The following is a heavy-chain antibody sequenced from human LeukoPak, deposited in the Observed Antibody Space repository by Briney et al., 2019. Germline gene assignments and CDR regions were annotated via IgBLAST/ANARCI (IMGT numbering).Heavy chain of an antibody. D-gene: IGHD5-24*01. J-gene: IGHJ4*02. Sequence: PSETLSLTCTVSGGSIRNSNHYWGWVRQPPGKGLEWLGTIYYSRNTYYSPSLKSRITISVDTSKNQFSLSLTSVTTADTAVYFCMRHEEEDGYNAKPFDSWGQGTLVTVSP. CDR3: MRHEEEDGYNAKPFDS. CDR1: GGSIRNSNHY. CDR2: IYYSRNT. V-gene: IGHV4-39*01.